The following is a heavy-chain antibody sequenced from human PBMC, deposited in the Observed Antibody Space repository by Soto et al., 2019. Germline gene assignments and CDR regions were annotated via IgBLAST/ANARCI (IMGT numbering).Heavy chain of an antibody. CDR1: GCTFSSYA. Sequence: QVQLVQSGAEVKKPGSSVKVSCKASGCTFSSYAISWVRQAPGQGLEWMGGIIPIFCTANYAQKVQGRVTITADESTSTAYMELSSLRSEDTAVYYCASERQGAVAGPYIDYWGQGTLVTVS. CDR3: ASERQGAVAGPYIDY. D-gene: IGHD6-19*01. V-gene: IGHV1-69*01. J-gene: IGHJ4*02. CDR2: IIPIFCTA.